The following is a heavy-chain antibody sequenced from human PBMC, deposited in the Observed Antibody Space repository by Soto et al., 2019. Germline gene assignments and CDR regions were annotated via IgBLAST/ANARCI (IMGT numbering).Heavy chain of an antibody. J-gene: IGHJ5*02. V-gene: IGHV4-34*01. D-gene: IGHD4-17*01. CDR3: ARGKEGVTTGNWVDP. CDR2: INHSGST. CDR1: GGSFSGYY. Sequence: QVQLQQWGAGLLKPSETLSLTCAVYGGSFSGYYWSWIRQPPGKGLEWIGEINHSGSTNYHPSLKSRVTISVDTSKNQFSLKLSSVTAADTAVYYCARGKEGVTTGNWVDPWGQGTLVTVSS.